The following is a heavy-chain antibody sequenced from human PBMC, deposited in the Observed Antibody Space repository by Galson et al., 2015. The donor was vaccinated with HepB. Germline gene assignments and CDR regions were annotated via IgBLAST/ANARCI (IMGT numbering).Heavy chain of an antibody. CDR1: GFTFSSYA. V-gene: IGHV3-66*01. Sequence: SLRLSCAASGFTFSSYAMHWVRQAPGKGLEWVSVIYSGGSTYYADSVKGRFTISRDNSKNTLYLQMNSLRAEDTAVYYCARGDYYDSSGLDYWGQGTLVTVSS. CDR2: IYSGGST. D-gene: IGHD3-22*01. CDR3: ARGDYYDSSGLDY. J-gene: IGHJ4*02.